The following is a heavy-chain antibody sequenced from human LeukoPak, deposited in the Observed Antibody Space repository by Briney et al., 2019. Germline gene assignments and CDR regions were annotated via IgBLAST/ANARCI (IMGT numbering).Heavy chain of an antibody. J-gene: IGHJ3*02. Sequence: SETLSLTCTVSGGSLSSYYWSWIRQPAGKGLEWIGRIYTSASTNYNPSLKSRVTMSVDTSKNQFSLKLTSVTAADTAVYYCARASDSCSGGSCYPDAFDIWGQGTMVTVSS. V-gene: IGHV4-4*07. CDR3: ARASDSCSGGSCYPDAFDI. CDR1: GGSLSSYY. D-gene: IGHD2-15*01. CDR2: IYTSAST.